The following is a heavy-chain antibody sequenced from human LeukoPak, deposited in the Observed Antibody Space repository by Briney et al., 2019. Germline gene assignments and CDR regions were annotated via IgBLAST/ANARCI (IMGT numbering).Heavy chain of an antibody. Sequence: GRSLRLSCAASGFTFSSYGMHWVRQAPGKGLEWVSLIWYDGSNKYYADSVKGRFTISRDNSKNTLYLQMNSLRAEDTAVYYRARDWGKGDYWGQGTPVTVSS. CDR2: IWYDGSNK. V-gene: IGHV3-33*01. CDR3: ARDWGKGDY. D-gene: IGHD3-16*01. J-gene: IGHJ4*02. CDR1: GFTFSSYG.